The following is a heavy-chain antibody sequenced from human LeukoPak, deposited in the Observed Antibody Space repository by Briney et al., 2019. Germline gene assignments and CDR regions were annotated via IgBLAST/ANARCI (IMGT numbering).Heavy chain of an antibody. CDR3: SSATISNY. CDR2: IRSKANSYAT. J-gene: IGHJ4*02. V-gene: IGHV3-73*01. Sequence: GSLKLSCAASGFTFSGSAMRWVRQASGKGLEWVGRIRSKANSYATAYAASVKGRFTISRDDSKNTAYLQMNSLKTEDTAVYYCSSATISNYWGQGTLVTVSS. CDR1: GFTFSGSA. D-gene: IGHD5-24*01.